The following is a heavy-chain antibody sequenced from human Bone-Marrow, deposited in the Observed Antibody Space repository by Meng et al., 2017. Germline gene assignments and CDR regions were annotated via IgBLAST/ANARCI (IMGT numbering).Heavy chain of an antibody. CDR1: GGTFSSYA. CDR2: IIPIFGTA. CDR3: AREYCSGGSCYSYFDY. Sequence: AQSVYSGRGVKMPASSVKVSCKASGGTFSSYAIGWVRQAPGQVLEWLGGIIPIFGTANYAQKFQGRVTITADESTSTAYMELSSLRSEDTAVYYCAREYCSGGSCYSYFDYWGQGTLVTVSS. J-gene: IGHJ4*02. D-gene: IGHD2-15*01. V-gene: IGHV1-69*01.